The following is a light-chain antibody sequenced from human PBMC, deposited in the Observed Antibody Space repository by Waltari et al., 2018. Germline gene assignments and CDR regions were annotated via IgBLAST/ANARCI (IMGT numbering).Light chain of an antibody. J-gene: IGLJ2*01. CDR1: TSNIGAGHD. Sequence: QSVLTQPPSVSGTPGQRVTISCSGSTSNIGAGHDVHWYQHLPGTAPNLLIYGNNNRPSGVPDRFSGSKPGTSAALAITGLQADDEADYFCQSFDNMLSGGVVFGGGTKLAVL. CDR3: QSFDNMLSGGVV. CDR2: GNN. V-gene: IGLV1-40*01.